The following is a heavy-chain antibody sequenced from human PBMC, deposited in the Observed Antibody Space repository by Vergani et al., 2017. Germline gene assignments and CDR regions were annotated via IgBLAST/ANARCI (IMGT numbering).Heavy chain of an antibody. CDR3: ARVGGLLRYFDWLPSGAMDV. Sequence: QVQLVQSGAEVKKPGASVKVACKASGYTFSDYYMHWVRQAPGQGLEWMGWINPNSGGTNYAQKFQGRATMTRDTSISTAYMEVSRLRYDDTAVYYCARVGGLLRYFDWLPSGAMDVWGQGTTVTVSS. CDR1: GYTFSDYY. D-gene: IGHD3-9*01. V-gene: IGHV1-2*02. CDR2: INPNSGGT. J-gene: IGHJ6*02.